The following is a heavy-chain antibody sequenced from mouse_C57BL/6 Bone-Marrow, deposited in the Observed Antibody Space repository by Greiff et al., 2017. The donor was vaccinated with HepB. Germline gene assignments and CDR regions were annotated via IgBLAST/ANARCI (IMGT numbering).Heavy chain of an antibody. Sequence: VKLMESGPELVKPGASVKISCKASGYTFTDYYINWVKQRPGQGLEWIGWIFPGSGSTYYNEKFKGKATLTVDKSSSTAYMLLSSLTSEDSAVYFCARYPFITTVVYFDYWGQGTTLTVSS. J-gene: IGHJ2*01. CDR2: IFPGSGST. CDR3: ARYPFITTVVYFDY. CDR1: GYTFTDYY. V-gene: IGHV1-75*01. D-gene: IGHD1-1*01.